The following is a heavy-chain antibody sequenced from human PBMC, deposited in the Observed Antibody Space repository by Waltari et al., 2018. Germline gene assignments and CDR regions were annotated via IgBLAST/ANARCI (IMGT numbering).Heavy chain of an antibody. CDR2: IYHCGTT. CDR3: ARVSSYYDFWSSSSYYYYMDV. CDR1: GGSFNDYY. D-gene: IGHD3-3*01. V-gene: IGHV4-34*02. Sequence: QVQLQQWGAGLLKPSETLSLTCAVYGGSFNDYYWSWIRQPPGKGLEWMGEIYHCGTTNYNPSLKSRVTISVDTSKKLFSLRLTSVTAADTAVYYCARVSSYYDFWSSSSYYYYMDVWDKGTTVTVSS. J-gene: IGHJ6*03.